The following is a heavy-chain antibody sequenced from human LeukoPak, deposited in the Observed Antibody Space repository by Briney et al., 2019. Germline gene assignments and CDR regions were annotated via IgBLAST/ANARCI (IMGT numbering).Heavy chain of an antibody. CDR3: AKAGSGWYYFDY. CDR2: ISGSGGST. D-gene: IGHD6-19*01. Sequence: GGSLRLSCAASGFTFSSYAMSWVRQAPGKGLEWVSAISGSGGSTYYADSVKGRFTISRDNSKNTLYLQMNSQRAEDTAVYYCAKAGSGWYYFDYWGQGTLVTVSP. CDR1: GFTFSSYA. J-gene: IGHJ4*02. V-gene: IGHV3-23*01.